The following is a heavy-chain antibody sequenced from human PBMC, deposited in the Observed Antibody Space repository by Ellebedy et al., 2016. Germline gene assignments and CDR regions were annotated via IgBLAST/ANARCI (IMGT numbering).Heavy chain of an antibody. V-gene: IGHV4-30-4*01. CDR2: IYYSGST. D-gene: IGHD3-3*01. J-gene: IGHJ6*02. Sequence: SETLSLTCTVSGGSISSGDYYWSWIRQPPGKGLEWIGYIYYSGSTYYNPSLKSRVTISVDTSKNQFSLKLSSVTAADTAVYYCARAYYDFWSGYYKEGRDYYYYGMDVWGQGTTVTVSS. CDR1: GGSISSGDYY. CDR3: ARAYYDFWSGYYKEGRDYYYYGMDV.